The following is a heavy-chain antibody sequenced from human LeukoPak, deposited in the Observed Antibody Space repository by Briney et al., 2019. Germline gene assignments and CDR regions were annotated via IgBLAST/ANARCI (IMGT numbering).Heavy chain of an antibody. D-gene: IGHD3-9*01. CDR1: GGSISSSSYY. Sequence: SETLSLTCTVSGGSISSSSYYWGWIRQPPGKGLEWIGSIYYSGSTYYNPSLKSRVTISVDTSKNQFSLKLSSVTAADTAVYYCARVVRYFDWLKGSWFDPWGQGTLVTVSS. J-gene: IGHJ5*02. CDR3: ARVVRYFDWLKGSWFDP. V-gene: IGHV4-39*07. CDR2: IYYSGST.